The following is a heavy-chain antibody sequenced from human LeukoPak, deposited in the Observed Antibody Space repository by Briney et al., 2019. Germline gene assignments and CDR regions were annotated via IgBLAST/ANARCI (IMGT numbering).Heavy chain of an antibody. D-gene: IGHD2-2*01. CDR3: TSRPIILGSSTSWRQYYYYGMDV. CDR2: IRSKTDGGTT. V-gene: IGHV3-15*07. Sequence: GGSLRLSCAASGFTFSNAWMNWVRQAPGKGLEWVGRIRSKTDGGTTDYAPPVKGRFTISRDDSKNTLYLQMNSLKTEDTAVYYCTSRPIILGSSTSWRQYYYYGMDVWGQGTTVTVSS. CDR1: GFTFSNAW. J-gene: IGHJ6*02.